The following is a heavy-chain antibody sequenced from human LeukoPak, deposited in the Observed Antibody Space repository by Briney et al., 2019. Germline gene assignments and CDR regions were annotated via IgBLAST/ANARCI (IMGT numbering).Heavy chain of an antibody. J-gene: IGHJ6*03. CDR1: GYTFSSYD. V-gene: IGHV1-8*02. Sequence: ASVKVSCKASGYTFSSYDISWVRQATGQGLEWMGRMNPKSGNTGYAQMFQGRVTITRNTSISTAYMELRSLRSEDTAVYYCARGGNVLRFLEWLDCMDVWGKGTTVTVSS. D-gene: IGHD3-3*01. CDR2: MNPKSGNT. CDR3: ARGGNVLRFLEWLDCMDV.